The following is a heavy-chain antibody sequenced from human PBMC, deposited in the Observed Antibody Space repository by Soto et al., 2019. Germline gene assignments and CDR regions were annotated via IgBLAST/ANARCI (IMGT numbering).Heavy chain of an antibody. CDR1: GLTFSSSA. J-gene: IGHJ4*02. V-gene: IGHV3-33*08. CDR2: IWYDGSNK. CDR3: ARDERTGGYGY. D-gene: IGHD5-12*01. Sequence: PGGSLRLSCAASGLTFSSSAMSWVRQAPGKGLEWVAVIWYDGSNKYYADSVKGRFTISRDNSKNTLYLQMNSLRAEDTAVYYCARDERTGGYGYWGQRTLVTVSS.